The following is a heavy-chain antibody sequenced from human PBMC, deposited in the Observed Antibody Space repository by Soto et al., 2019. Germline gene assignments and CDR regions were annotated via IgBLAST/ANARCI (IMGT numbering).Heavy chain of an antibody. Sequence: SVKVSCKASGGTFSSYAISWVRQAPGQGLEWMGGIIPIFGTANYAQKFQGRVTITADESTSTAYMELSSLRSEDTAVYYCARRVVGAMPGNWFDPWGQGTLVTV. CDR1: GGTFSSYA. V-gene: IGHV1-69*13. D-gene: IGHD1-26*01. J-gene: IGHJ5*02. CDR3: ARRVVGAMPGNWFDP. CDR2: IIPIFGTA.